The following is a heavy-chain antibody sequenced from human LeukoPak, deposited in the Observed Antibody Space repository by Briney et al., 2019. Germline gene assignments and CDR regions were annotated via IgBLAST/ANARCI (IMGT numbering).Heavy chain of an antibody. D-gene: IGHD6-13*01. V-gene: IGHV4-59*01. CDR1: AGSITPYY. CDR3: ARVFSYSSSWSSDY. Sequence: PSETLSLTCTVSAGSITPYYWSWIRQPPGKGLEWIGYIYYSGSTNYNPSLKSRVTISVDTSKNQVSLKLSSVTAADTAVYFCARVFSYSSSWSSDYWGLGTLVTVSS. CDR2: IYYSGST. J-gene: IGHJ4*02.